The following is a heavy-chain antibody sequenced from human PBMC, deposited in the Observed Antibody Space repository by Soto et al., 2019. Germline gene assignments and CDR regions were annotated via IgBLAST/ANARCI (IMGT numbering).Heavy chain of an antibody. V-gene: IGHV1-18*01. Sequence: ASVKVSCKASGYTFTSYGISWVRQAPGQGLEWMGWISAYNGNTNYAQKLQGRVTMTTDTSTSTAYMELRSLRSDDTAVYYCARDKEGSSGWYPPLGRTDAFDIWGQGTMVTVSS. CDR1: GYTFTSYG. J-gene: IGHJ3*02. CDR3: ARDKEGSSGWYPPLGRTDAFDI. D-gene: IGHD6-19*01. CDR2: ISAYNGNT.